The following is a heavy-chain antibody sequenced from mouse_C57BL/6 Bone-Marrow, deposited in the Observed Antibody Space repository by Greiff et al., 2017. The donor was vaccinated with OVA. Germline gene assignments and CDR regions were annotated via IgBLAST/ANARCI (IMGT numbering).Heavy chain of an antibody. J-gene: IGHJ4*01. Sequence: VQLQQPGAELVKPGASVKLSCKASGYTFPSYWITWVKQRPGQGLEWIGDIYPGSGSTNYNEKFKSKATLTVDTSSSTAYMQLSSLTSEDSAVYYCARSRYYSYYYAMDYWGQGTSVTVSS. V-gene: IGHV1-55*01. D-gene: IGHD2-3*01. CDR3: ARSRYYSYYYAMDY. CDR1: GYTFPSYW. CDR2: IYPGSGST.